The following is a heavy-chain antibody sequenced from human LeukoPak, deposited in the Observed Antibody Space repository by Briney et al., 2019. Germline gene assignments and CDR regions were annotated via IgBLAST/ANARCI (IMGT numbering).Heavy chain of an antibody. CDR1: GFTFSSYD. Sequence: PGRSLRLSCAASGFTFSSYDMHWVRQAPGKGLEWVAVISYDGSNKYYADSGKGRFTISRDNSKNTLYLQMNSLRAEDTAVYYCARAPGDHDYWGQGTLVTVSS. CDR3: ARAPGDHDY. CDR2: ISYDGSNK. D-gene: IGHD2-21*02. J-gene: IGHJ4*02. V-gene: IGHV3-30-3*01.